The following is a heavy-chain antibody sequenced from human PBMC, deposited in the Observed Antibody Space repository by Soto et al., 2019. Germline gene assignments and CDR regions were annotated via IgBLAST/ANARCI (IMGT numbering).Heavy chain of an antibody. D-gene: IGHD3-22*01. CDR2: ISYDGSNK. J-gene: IGHJ4*02. V-gene: IGHV3-30*18. Sequence: QVQLVESGGGVVQPGRSLRLSCAASGFTFSSYGMHWVRQAPGKGLEWVAVISYDGSNKYYADSVKGRFTISRYNPKNPLFLQMNRLRPADTAVYCCAKIWGIRAYGSSGHPIDYWGQGTLVTVSS. CDR1: GFTFSSYG. CDR3: AKIWGIRAYGSSGHPIDY.